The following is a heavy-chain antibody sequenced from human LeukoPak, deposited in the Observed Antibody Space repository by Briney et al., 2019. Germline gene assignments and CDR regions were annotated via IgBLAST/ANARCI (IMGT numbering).Heavy chain of an antibody. CDR2: INRNSGAT. D-gene: IGHD1-26*01. CDR1: GYSFIDYS. Sequence: ASVKVSCKASGYSFIDYSMHWVRQAPGQGLEWMGWINRNSGATKYAQKFEGRVTMTRDTSVTTAYMELSNLRSDDTAVYFCARDRGVGATLGLMDVWGQGTPVTVSS. J-gene: IGHJ6*02. V-gene: IGHV1-2*02. CDR3: ARDRGVGATLGLMDV.